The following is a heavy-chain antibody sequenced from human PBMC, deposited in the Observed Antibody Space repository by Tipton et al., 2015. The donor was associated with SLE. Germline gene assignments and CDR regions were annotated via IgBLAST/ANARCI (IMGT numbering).Heavy chain of an antibody. D-gene: IGHD3-22*01. CDR2: IKNKVYGGTT. CDR1: GLTSGDYA. Sequence: SLRLSCTASGLTSGDYAMSWVRQAPGKGLEWVCSIKNKVYGGTTECAASVKGRFTISRDESKSIAYLQMNNLRAEDTAAYYCARGEISGYYVDYWGHGTLVTVSS. V-gene: IGHV3-49*04. CDR3: ARGEISGYYVDY. J-gene: IGHJ4*01.